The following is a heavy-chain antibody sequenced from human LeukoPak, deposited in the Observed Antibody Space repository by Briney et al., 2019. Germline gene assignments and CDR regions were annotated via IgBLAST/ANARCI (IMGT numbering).Heavy chain of an antibody. J-gene: IGHJ6*03. CDR3: ARESGSRSYYYYMDV. D-gene: IGHD2-2*01. CDR1: GFTFSSCS. Sequence: GGSLRLSCEASGFTFSSCSMNWVRQAPGKGLEWVSSISSSSSYIYYADSVKGRFTISRDNAKNSLYLQMNSLRAEDTAVYYCARESGSRSYYYYMDVWGKGTTVTVSS. CDR2: ISSSSSYI. V-gene: IGHV3-21*01.